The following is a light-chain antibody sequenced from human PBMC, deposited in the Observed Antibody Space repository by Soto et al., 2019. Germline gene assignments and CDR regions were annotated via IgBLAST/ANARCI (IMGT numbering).Light chain of an antibody. V-gene: IGKV3-11*01. Sequence: EIVLTQSPVTLSLSPGERATLSCRASQSVTNYLAWYQQKPGQAPRLLIYDASNRATGIPARFSGTGSGTDFTLTIRRLEPEDFAVYYCQQRRNFGQGTRLEIK. J-gene: IGKJ5*01. CDR3: QQRRN. CDR2: DAS. CDR1: QSVTNY.